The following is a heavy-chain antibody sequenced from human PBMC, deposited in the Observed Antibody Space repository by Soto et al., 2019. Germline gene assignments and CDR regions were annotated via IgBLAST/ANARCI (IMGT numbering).Heavy chain of an antibody. CDR1: GFTVSSNY. CDR2: IYSGGST. J-gene: IGHJ4*02. V-gene: IGHV3-53*01. D-gene: IGHD5-12*01. CDR3: ASTLRGYSGYSY. Sequence: EVQLVESGGGLIQPGGSLRLSCAASGFTVSSNYMSWVRQAPGKGLEWVSVIYSGGSTYYADSVKGRFTISRDNSKNKLYRQRNSLRAEDTAVYYCASTLRGYSGYSYWGQGTLVTVSS.